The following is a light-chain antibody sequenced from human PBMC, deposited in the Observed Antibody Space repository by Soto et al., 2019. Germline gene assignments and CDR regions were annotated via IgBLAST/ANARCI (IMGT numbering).Light chain of an antibody. CDR2: EVT. J-gene: IGLJ3*02. CDR1: SSDVGGYNY. Sequence: QSVLTQPPSASGSPGQSVAISCTGTSSDVGGYNYVSWYQQHPGKAPKHMIYEVTKRPAGVPDRFSGSKSSNTASLTVSGLQAEDEADYYCSSHAGINNVVFGGGTKLTV. V-gene: IGLV2-8*01. CDR3: SSHAGINNVV.